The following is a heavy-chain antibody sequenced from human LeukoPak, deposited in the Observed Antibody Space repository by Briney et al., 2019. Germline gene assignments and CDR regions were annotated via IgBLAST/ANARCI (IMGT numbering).Heavy chain of an antibody. Sequence: GGSLRLSCAASGFTFSDYYMSWIRQAPGKGLEWVSYISSSSYTNYADSVKGRFTISRDNAKNSLYLQMNSLRAEDTAVYYCARVGGGYSSSWYYFDYWGQGTLVTVSS. J-gene: IGHJ4*02. CDR3: ARVGGGYSSSWYYFDY. V-gene: IGHV3-11*06. CDR1: GFTFSDYY. CDR2: ISSSSYT. D-gene: IGHD6-13*01.